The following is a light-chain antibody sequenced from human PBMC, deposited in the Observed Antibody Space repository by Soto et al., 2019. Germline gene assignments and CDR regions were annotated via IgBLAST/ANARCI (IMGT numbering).Light chain of an antibody. CDR3: QQRSTGPPIT. Sequence: EIVLTQSPATLSLSPGERATLSCRASQSVSSYLAWYQHKPGQAPRLLIYDASNRATGIPARFSGSGSGTDFTLTISSLEPEDFAVYYCQQRSTGPPITFGQGTRLEIK. J-gene: IGKJ5*01. CDR1: QSVSSY. V-gene: IGKV3-11*01. CDR2: DAS.